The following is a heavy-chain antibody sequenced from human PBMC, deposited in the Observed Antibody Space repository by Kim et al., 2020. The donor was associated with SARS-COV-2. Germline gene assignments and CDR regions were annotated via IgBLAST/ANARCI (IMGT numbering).Heavy chain of an antibody. J-gene: IGHJ1*01. D-gene: IGHD6-19*01. Sequence: GGSLRLSCAASGFTFSSYGMHWVRQAPGKGLEWVAVIWYDGSNKYYADSVKGRFTISRDNSKNTLYLQMNSLRAEDTAVYYCARDADSSGWYDGNFQHWGQGTLVTVSS. CDR2: IWYDGSNK. V-gene: IGHV3-33*01. CDR3: ARDADSSGWYDGNFQH. CDR1: GFTFSSYG.